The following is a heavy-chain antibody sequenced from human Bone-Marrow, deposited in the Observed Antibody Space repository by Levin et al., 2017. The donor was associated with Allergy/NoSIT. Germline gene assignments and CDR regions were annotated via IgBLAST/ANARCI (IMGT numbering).Heavy chain of an antibody. CDR1: GFTFSSYS. Sequence: GGSLRLSCAASGFTFSSYSMNWVRQAPGKGLEWVSSISSSSSYIYYADSVKGRFTISRDNAKNSLYLQMNSLRAEDTAVYYCARGLVRWLQLAWYFDLWGRGTLVTVSS. CDR3: ARGLVRWLQLAWYFDL. D-gene: IGHD5-24*01. V-gene: IGHV3-21*01. CDR2: ISSSSSYI. J-gene: IGHJ2*01.